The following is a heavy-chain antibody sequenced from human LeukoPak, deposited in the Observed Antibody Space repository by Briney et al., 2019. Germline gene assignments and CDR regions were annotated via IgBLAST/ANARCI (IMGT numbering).Heavy chain of an antibody. J-gene: IGHJ4*02. CDR1: GGSFSGYY. Sequence: PSETLSLTCAVYGGSFSGYYWSWIRQPPGKGLEWIGEINHSGSINYNPSLKSRVTISVDTSKNQFSLKLSSVTAADTAVYYCARVGWGIAVAGTGFNYDYWGQGTLVTVSS. CDR2: INHSGSI. V-gene: IGHV4-34*01. CDR3: ARVGWGIAVAGTGFNYDY. D-gene: IGHD6-19*01.